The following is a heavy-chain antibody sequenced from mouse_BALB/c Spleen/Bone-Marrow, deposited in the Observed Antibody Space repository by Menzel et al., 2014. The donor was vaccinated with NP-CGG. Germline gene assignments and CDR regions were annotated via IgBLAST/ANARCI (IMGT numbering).Heavy chain of an antibody. CDR2: IYPYNGVS. V-gene: IGHV1-31*01. J-gene: IGHJ1*01. CDR1: GYSFXGYY. Sequence: EVQLQQSGPELVKPGASVKISCKASGYSFXGYYMHWVKQSHGNSLDWIGYIYPYNGVSSYNQKFKGKATSTVDKSSSTAYMELRSLTSDDSAVYYCESRGEYFDVWGAGTTVTVSS. CDR3: ESRGEYFDV.